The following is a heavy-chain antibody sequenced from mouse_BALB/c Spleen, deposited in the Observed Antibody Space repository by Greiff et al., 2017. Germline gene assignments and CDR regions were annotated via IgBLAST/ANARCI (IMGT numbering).Heavy chain of an antibody. CDR1: GYTFTSYW. D-gene: IGHD4-1*01. J-gene: IGHJ2*01. CDR2: INPSTGYT. V-gene: IGHV1-7*01. CDR3: AGLTPYY. Sequence: QVQLQQSGAELAKPGASVKMSCKASGYTFTSYWMHWVKQRPGQGLEWIGYINPSTGYTEYNQKFKDKATLTADKSSSTAYMQLSSLTSEDSAVYYCAGLTPYYWGQGTTLTVSS.